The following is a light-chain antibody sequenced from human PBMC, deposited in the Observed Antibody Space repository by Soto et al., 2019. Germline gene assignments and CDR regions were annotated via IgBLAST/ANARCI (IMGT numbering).Light chain of an antibody. J-gene: IGLJ2*01. V-gene: IGLV1-40*01. CDR3: QSYDSSLSGVV. Sequence: QSVLTQPPSVSGALGQRVTISCTGSSSNIGAGYDVHWYQQLPGTAPKLLIYANSNRPSGVPDRFSGSKSGTSASLAITGLQAEDEADYYCQSYDSSLSGVVFGGGTKVTVL. CDR2: ANS. CDR1: SSNIGAGYD.